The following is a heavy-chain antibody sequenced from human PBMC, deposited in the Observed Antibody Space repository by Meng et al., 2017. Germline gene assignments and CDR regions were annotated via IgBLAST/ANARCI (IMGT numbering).Heavy chain of an antibody. CDR1: GDSVSSNSAA. V-gene: IGHV6-1*01. CDR3: ARGSYSFDS. Sequence: QIQLQTSCPGLVKPWRTLSLICAISGDSVSSNSAAWNWIRQSPSRGLEWLGRAYYRSKWYHDYAESVKSRISIDPDTSKNQFSLQLRSVTPEDSAVYYCARGSYSFDSWGQRTLVTVSS. D-gene: IGHD1-26*01. CDR2: AYYRSKWYH. J-gene: IGHJ4*02.